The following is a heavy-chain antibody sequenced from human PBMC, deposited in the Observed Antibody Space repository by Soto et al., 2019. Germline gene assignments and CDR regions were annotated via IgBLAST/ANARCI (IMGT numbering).Heavy chain of an antibody. Sequence: PGGSLRLSCATSGFIFSSYAMNWVRQAPGKGLEWVSAISGTGGSTYYADSVKGRSTISRDNSKNTLYLQMYSLKVEDTAVYYCAKDERPGIVGPAYWGQGTLVTVSS. J-gene: IGHJ4*02. D-gene: IGHD1-26*01. V-gene: IGHV3-23*01. CDR1: GFIFSSYA. CDR3: AKDERPGIVGPAY. CDR2: ISGTGGST.